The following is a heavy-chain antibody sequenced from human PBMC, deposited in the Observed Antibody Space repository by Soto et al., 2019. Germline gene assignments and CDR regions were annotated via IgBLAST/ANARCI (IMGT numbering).Heavy chain of an antibody. CDR1: GFTFSSYS. CDR2: ISSSSSTI. D-gene: IGHD3-16*02. J-gene: IGHJ6*02. CDR3: ARERYRRRVYYYYYGMDV. V-gene: IGHV3-48*02. Sequence: GGSLRLSCAASGFTFSSYSMNWVRQAPGKGLEWVSYISSSSSTIYYADSVKGRFTISRDNAKNSLYLQMNSLRDEDTAVYYCARERYRRRVYYYYYGMDVWGQGTTVTVSS.